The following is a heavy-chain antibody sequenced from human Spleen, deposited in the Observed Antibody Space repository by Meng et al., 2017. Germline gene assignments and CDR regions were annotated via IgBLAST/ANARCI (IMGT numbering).Heavy chain of an antibody. J-gene: IGHJ4*02. V-gene: IGHV3-11*01. CDR1: GFSFSDYY. D-gene: IGHD3-3*01. Sequence: GESLKISCADSGFSFSDYYMSWIRQAPGKGLEWISYISPSGSGIYYADSVKGRFTISRDNAKNSLYLQMNSLRAEDTAVYYRARLADFWSGYLDSWGQGTLVTVSS. CDR3: ARLADFWSGYLDS. CDR2: ISPSGSGI.